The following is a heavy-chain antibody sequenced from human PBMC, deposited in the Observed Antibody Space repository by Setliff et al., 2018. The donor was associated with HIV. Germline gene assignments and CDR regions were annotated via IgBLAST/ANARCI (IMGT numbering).Heavy chain of an antibody. D-gene: IGHD4-17*01. CDR1: GGSVSGHY. CDR2: ITPSGAT. V-gene: IGHV4-34*01. J-gene: IGHJ4*02. Sequence: SETLSLTCAVYGGSVSGHYWGWFRQPPGKGLEWIGEITPSGATNYLPSLKSRVTMSLDTSKNQFPLKLTSVAAADTALYYCAAFFVTPLMTQDFWGQGTLVTVSS. CDR3: AAFFVTPLMTQDF.